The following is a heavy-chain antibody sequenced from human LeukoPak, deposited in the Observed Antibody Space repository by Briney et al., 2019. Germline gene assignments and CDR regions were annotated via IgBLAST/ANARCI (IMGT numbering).Heavy chain of an antibody. V-gene: IGHV3-11*01. Sequence: GSLRPSCTTSGFTFSDYYMSWIRQAPGKGLEWVSYISSSGSTIYYADSVKGRFTISRGNSKNTLYLQMNSLRAEDTAVYYCAKDRTFDWLPNDYWGQGTLVTVSS. CDR1: GFTFSDYY. CDR2: ISSSGSTI. D-gene: IGHD3-9*01. CDR3: AKDRTFDWLPNDY. J-gene: IGHJ4*02.